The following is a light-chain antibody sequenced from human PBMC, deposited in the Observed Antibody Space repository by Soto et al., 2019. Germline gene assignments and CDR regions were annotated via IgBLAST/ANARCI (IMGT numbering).Light chain of an antibody. CDR3: QQYGSSLPCT. Sequence: EIVLTQSPGTLSLSPGERATLSCRASQSVSSSYLAWYQQKPGQAPRLLIYGESSRATGIPDRFSGSGSGTDFTLTISRLEPEDFAVYYCQQYGSSLPCTCGQGTKVEIK. V-gene: IGKV3-20*01. CDR1: QSVSSSY. J-gene: IGKJ1*01. CDR2: GES.